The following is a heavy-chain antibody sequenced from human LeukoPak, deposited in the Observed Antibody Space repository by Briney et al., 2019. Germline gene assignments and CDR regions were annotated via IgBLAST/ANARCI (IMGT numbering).Heavy chain of an antibody. Sequence: GGSLSLSCSASGFTFDDNAMPWVRQAPGKGLEWVAGLGRSGEYKYYADSVKGRFTISRDNSKDTVSLQMNSLRAEDSAIYFCVKDRPCETCMPMDAWGQGTTVTVSS. V-gene: IGHV3-23*01. CDR1: GFTFDDNA. D-gene: IGHD2-2*01. CDR3: VKDRPCETCMPMDA. J-gene: IGHJ6*02. CDR2: LGRSGEYK.